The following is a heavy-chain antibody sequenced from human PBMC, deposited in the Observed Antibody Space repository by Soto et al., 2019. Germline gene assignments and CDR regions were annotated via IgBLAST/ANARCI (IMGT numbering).Heavy chain of an antibody. CDR2: ISWNSGSI. V-gene: IGHV3-9*01. CDR3: AKDDFWSGYALQFDP. Sequence: PGGSLRLSCAASGFTFGDYAMHWVRQAPGKGLEWVSGISWNSGSIGYADSVKGRFTISRDNAKNSLYLQMNSLRAEDTALYYCAKDDFWSGYALQFDPWGQGTLVTVPQ. J-gene: IGHJ5*02. CDR1: GFTFGDYA. D-gene: IGHD3-3*01.